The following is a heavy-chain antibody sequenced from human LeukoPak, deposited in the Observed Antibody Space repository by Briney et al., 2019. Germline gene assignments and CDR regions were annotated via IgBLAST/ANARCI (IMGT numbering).Heavy chain of an antibody. V-gene: IGHV3-15*04. D-gene: IGHD3-10*01. Sequence: PGGSHRLSCAASGFSFSDAWMSWVRQIPGKGLEWVGRIESKTDGGTTDYAAPVKGRFTISRDDSTNTLNLQMNSLKSEDTAVYYCTTYGSGRKFDYWGQGILVTVSS. J-gene: IGHJ4*02. CDR2: IESKTDGGTT. CDR1: GFSFSDAW. CDR3: TTYGSGRKFDY.